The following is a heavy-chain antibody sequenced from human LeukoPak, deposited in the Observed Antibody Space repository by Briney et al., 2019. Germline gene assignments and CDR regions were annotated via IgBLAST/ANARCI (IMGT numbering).Heavy chain of an antibody. CDR2: ISGGGGST. CDR1: GFIFRNYA. D-gene: IGHD6-13*01. V-gene: IGHV3-23*01. J-gene: IGHJ4*02. CDR3: AKSPGYSSSWCDY. Sequence: QAGGSLRLSCAASGFIFRNYALSWIRQAPGKGLEWVSAISGGGGSTYYADSVEGRFSISRDNSKNTLYLQMNSLRAEDTAIYYCAKSPGYSSSWCDYWGQGTLVTVSS.